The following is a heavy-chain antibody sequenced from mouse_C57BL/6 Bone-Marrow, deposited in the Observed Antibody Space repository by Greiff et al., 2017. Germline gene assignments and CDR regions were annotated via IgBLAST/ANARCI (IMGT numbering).Heavy chain of an antibody. CDR1: GFTFSSYG. CDR3: ARHGNYVPYYAMDY. J-gene: IGHJ4*01. V-gene: IGHV5-6*01. Sequence: DVHLVESGGDLVKPGGSLKLSCAASGFTFSSYGMSWVRQTPDKRLAWVATISSGVSYTYYPDSVKGRFTISRDNAKNTLYLQMSSLKSEDTAMYYCARHGNYVPYYAMDYWGQGTSVTVSA. CDR2: ISSGVSYT. D-gene: IGHD1-1*01.